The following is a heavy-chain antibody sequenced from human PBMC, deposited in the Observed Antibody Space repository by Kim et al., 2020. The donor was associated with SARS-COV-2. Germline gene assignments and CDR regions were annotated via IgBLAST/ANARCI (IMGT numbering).Heavy chain of an antibody. D-gene: IGHD3-22*01. CDR3: ARAQTMIVVVIGAFDI. CDR1: GGSISSGGYY. CDR2: IYYSGST. J-gene: IGHJ3*02. Sequence: SETLSLTCTVSGGSISSGGYYWSWIRQHPGKGLEWIGYIYYSGSTYYNPSLKSRVTISVDTSKNQFSLKLSSVTAADTAVYYCARAQTMIVVVIGAFDICGQGTMGTVSS. V-gene: IGHV4-31*03.